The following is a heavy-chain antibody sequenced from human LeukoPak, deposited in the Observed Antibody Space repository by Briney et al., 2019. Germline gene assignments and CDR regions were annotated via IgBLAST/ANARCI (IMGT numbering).Heavy chain of an antibody. CDR2: IIPILGIA. J-gene: IGHJ6*02. D-gene: IGHD5-12*01. V-gene: IGHV1-69*04. CDR1: GGTFSSYA. Sequence: SVKVSCKASGGTFSSYAINWVRQAPGQGLEWMGRIIPILGIANYAQKFQGRVTFTADKSTSTAYMELSSLRSEDTAVLYCAIYSGYDTHYHYYGMDVWGQGTTVTVSS. CDR3: AIYSGYDTHYHYYGMDV.